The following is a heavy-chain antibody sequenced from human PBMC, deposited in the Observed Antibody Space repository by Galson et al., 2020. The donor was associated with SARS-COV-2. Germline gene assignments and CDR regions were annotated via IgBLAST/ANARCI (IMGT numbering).Heavy chain of an antibody. CDR1: GGTFGRHA. CDR2: VIPVFHRT. D-gene: IGHD3-16*02. Sequence: SVKVSCKASGGTFGRHAISWVRQAPGQGLEWMGGVIPVFHRTDYAQKFQGRVTIIADESTATAYMELSSLRSGDTATYFCATGDLIAFGGVVVPGDFYYYFINVWGQGTTVTVSS. J-gene: IGHJ6*02. CDR3: ATGDLIAFGGVVVPGDFYYYFINV. V-gene: IGHV1-69*13.